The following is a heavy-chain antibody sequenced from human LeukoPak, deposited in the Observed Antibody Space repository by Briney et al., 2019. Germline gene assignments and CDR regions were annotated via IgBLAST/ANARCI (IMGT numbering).Heavy chain of an antibody. V-gene: IGHV3-74*01. CDR1: GFTFSSYW. CDR2: INSDGSST. D-gene: IGHD6-13*01. Sequence: PGGSLRLSCAASGFTFSSYWMHWVSQARGKGLVWVSRINSDGSSTSYADSVRGRFTISRDNAKNTLYLQMNSLRAEDTAVYYCAMLAAAGTSGFDYWGQGTLVTVSS. CDR3: AMLAAAGTSGFDY. J-gene: IGHJ4*02.